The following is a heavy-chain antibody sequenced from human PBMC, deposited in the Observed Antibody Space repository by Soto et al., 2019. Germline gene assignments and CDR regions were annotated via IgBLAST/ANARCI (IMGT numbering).Heavy chain of an antibody. CDR2: INSDGSST. CDR3: ALPPTPRIADDY. Sequence: GGSLSLSCAASGFPFSSYWMHWVRQAPGKGLVWVSRINSDGSSTSYADSVKGRFTISRDNSKNTLYLQMNSLRAEDTAVYYCALPPTPRIADDYWGQGTLVTVSS. CDR1: GFPFSSYW. D-gene: IGHD6-13*01. J-gene: IGHJ4*02. V-gene: IGHV3-74*01.